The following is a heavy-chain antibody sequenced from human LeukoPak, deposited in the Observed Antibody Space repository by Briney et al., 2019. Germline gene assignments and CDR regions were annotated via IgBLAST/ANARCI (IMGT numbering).Heavy chain of an antibody. V-gene: IGHV4-59*01. J-gene: IGHJ6*03. CDR2: IYYSGST. Sequence: KPGGSLRLSCAASGFTFSNAWMSWIRQPPGKGLEWIGYIYYSGSTNYNPSLKSRVTISVDTSKNQFSLKLSSVTAADTAAYYCARGRFWSGYQNYYYYMDVWGKGTTVTVPS. CDR1: GFTFSNAW. D-gene: IGHD3-3*01. CDR3: ARGRFWSGYQNYYYYMDV.